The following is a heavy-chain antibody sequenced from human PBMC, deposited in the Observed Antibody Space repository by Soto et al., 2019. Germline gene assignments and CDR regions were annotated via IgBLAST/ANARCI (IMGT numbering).Heavy chain of an antibody. V-gene: IGHV4-31*03. Sequence: SETLSLTCTVSGGSISSGGYYWSWIRQHPGKGLEWIGYIYYSGSTYYNPSLKSRVTISVDRSKNQFSLRLSSVTAADTAVYFCAARRDGYNYHAFDIWGQGTMVT. CDR3: AARRDGYNYHAFDI. D-gene: IGHD5-12*01. CDR2: IYYSGST. CDR1: GGSISSGGYY. J-gene: IGHJ3*02.